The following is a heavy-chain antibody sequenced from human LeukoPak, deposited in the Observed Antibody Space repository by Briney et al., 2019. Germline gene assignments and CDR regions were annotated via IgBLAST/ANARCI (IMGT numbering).Heavy chain of an antibody. CDR3: ARTSRLIITFGGVAYFDY. D-gene: IGHD3-16*01. CDR1: GASISIGGYY. Sequence: SETLSLTCSVSGASISIGGYYWSWVRQLPGKGLEWIVYIYDRGSTYYNPSLQSRVNISVDPSKNQFSLKLSSVTAAGTAVYYCARTSRLIITFGGVAYFDYWGQGALLPVSS. V-gene: IGHV4-31*03. CDR2: IYDRGST. J-gene: IGHJ4*02.